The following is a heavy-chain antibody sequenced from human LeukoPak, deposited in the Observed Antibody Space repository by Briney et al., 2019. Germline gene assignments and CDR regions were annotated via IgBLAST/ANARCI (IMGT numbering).Heavy chain of an antibody. D-gene: IGHD5-24*01. CDR1: GFTVSTNY. CDR3: AREASRDGYNGAFDI. CDR2: IYSGGST. Sequence: GGSLRLSCAASGFTVSTNYMSWVRQAPGMGLEWVSVIYSGGSTKYADSVKGRFTISRDNSKNTLYLQMNSLRAEDTAVYYCAREASRDGYNGAFDIWGQGTMVTVSS. J-gene: IGHJ3*02. V-gene: IGHV3-53*01.